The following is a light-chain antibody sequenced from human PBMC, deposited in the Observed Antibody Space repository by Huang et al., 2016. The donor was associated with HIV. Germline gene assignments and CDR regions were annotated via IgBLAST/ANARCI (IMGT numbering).Light chain of an antibody. CDR1: QSVNSY. V-gene: IGKV3-11*01. Sequence: EIVLTQSPATLSLSPRERATLSCRASQSVNSYLAWYQQKPGQAPRLLIYDASNRATGIPARFSGSGSGTDFTLTISSLEPEDFAVYYCQQRSNWYTFGQGTKLEIK. CDR2: DAS. CDR3: QQRSNWYT. J-gene: IGKJ2*01.